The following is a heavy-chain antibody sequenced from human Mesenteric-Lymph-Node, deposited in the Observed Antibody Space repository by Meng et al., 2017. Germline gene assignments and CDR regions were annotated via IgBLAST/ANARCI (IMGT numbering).Heavy chain of an antibody. J-gene: IGHJ4*02. CDR2: VSYNGNLK. CDR3: ARDYHWAFDS. Sequence: GESLKISGAASGITFSDYDMYWVRQAPGKGLEWVALVSYNGNLKYVDSVKGRFIISRDTSKSTLYLQMNSLSPDDTAVYYCARDYHWAFDSWGQGTLVTVSS. V-gene: IGHV3-30*04. CDR1: GITFSDYD. D-gene: IGHD1-20*01.